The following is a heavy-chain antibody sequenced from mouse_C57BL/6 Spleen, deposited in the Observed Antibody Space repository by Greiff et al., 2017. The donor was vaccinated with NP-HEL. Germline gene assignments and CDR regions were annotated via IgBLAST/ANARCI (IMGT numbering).Heavy chain of an antibody. D-gene: IGHD2-3*01. J-gene: IGHJ3*01. CDR3: ARWVDGYFFY. CDR1: GYAFSSSW. Sequence: VQLQQSGPELVKPGASVKISCKASGYAFSSSWMNWVKQRPGKGLEWIGRIYPGDGDTNYNGKFKGKATLTADKSSSTAYMQLSSLTSEDSAVYFCARWVDGYFFYWGQGTLVTVSA. CDR2: IYPGDGDT. V-gene: IGHV1-82*01.